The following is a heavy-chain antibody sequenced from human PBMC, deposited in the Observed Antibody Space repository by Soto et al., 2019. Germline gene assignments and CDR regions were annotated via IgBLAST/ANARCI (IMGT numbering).Heavy chain of an antibody. CDR3: ARDGYCSGGSCYPGRYYYYYGMDV. D-gene: IGHD2-15*01. CDR2: IIPIFGTA. J-gene: IGHJ6*02. CDR1: GGTFSSYA. V-gene: IGHV1-69*05. Sequence: GASVKVSCKASGGTFSSYAISWVRQAPGQGLEWMGGIIPIFGTANYAQKFQGRVTITRDTSASTAYMELSSLRSEDTAVYYCARDGYCSGGSCYPGRYYYYYGMDVWGQGTTVTV.